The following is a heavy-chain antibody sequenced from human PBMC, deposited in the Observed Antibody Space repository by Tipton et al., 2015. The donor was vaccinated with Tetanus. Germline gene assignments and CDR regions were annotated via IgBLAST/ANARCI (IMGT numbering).Heavy chain of an antibody. Sequence: TLSLTCTVSGGSISGGRYYWSWIRQPPGKGLEWIGEINHSGSTNYKSSLMSRISISIDTSKKQFSLSLKSVTAADTAVYFCARGRSGAYFVFFDHWGPGTLVTVSS. J-gene: IGHJ4*02. V-gene: IGHV4-34*01. D-gene: IGHD2/OR15-2a*01. CDR3: ARGRSGAYFVFFDH. CDR1: GGSISGGRYY. CDR2: INHSGST.